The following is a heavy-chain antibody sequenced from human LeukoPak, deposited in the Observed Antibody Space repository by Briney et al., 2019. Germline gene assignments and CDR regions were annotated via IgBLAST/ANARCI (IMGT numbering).Heavy chain of an antibody. J-gene: IGHJ4*02. CDR2: IYYTGSGST. CDR3: ARDYYGDYVSGYHP. Sequence: PSETLSLTCTVSGGSISPYYWSWIRQPPGKGLEWIGYIYYTGSGSTSHNPSLKSRVTISVDTSKNQFSLKLSSVTAADTAVYYCARDYYGDYVSGYHPWGQGTLVTVSS. D-gene: IGHD4-17*01. V-gene: IGHV4-59*12. CDR1: GGSISPYY.